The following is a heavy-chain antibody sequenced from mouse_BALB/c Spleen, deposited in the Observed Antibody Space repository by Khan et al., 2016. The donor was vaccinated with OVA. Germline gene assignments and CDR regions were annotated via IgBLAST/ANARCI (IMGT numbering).Heavy chain of an antibody. CDR3: ASGGFDY. CDR1: GYTFTDYS. Sequence: QIQLVQSGPELKKPGETVKISCKASGYTFTDYSMHWVKQAPGKGLKWMGWINTETGEPTYADDFKGRFAFSLESSARTAYLQINHLKNEDTATYCYASGGFDYWGEGGTLTVSS. CDR2: INTETGEP. V-gene: IGHV9-2-1*01. J-gene: IGHJ2*01.